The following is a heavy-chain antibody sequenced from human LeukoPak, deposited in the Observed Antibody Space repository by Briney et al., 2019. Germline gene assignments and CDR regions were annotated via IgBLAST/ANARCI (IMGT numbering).Heavy chain of an antibody. CDR2: ISSISSTI. V-gene: IGHV3-48*01. Sequence: GGSVRLSCAASGFTFSGYSMHWVRQAPGKGLEWVSYISSISSTIYYADSVKGRFTISRDTAKNSLYLQMNSLRAENTAVYYCARGNRWMVFYYYGMDVWGQGTTVTVSS. J-gene: IGHJ6*02. CDR1: GFTFSGYS. D-gene: IGHD6-19*01. CDR3: ARGNRWMVFYYYGMDV.